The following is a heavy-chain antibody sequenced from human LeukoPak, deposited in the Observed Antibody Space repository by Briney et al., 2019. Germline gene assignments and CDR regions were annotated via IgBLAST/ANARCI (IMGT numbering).Heavy chain of an antibody. J-gene: IGHJ3*02. CDR1: GYTFFSYG. CDR3: AREDLNDAFDI. Sequence: ASAKVSCKTSGYTFFSYGISWVRQAPGQGLEWMGWITTYNAKTTYAQKFQGRVTMTTDTSTSTVYMELRSLRSDDTAIYYCAREDLNDAFDIWGQGTMVTVSS. V-gene: IGHV1-18*01. CDR2: ITTYNAKT.